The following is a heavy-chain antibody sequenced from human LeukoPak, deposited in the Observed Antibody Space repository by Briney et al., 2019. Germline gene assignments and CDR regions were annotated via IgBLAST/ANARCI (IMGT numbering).Heavy chain of an antibody. CDR2: ISYDGSNR. CDR3: ARQFGYSSSWELGDYYYYGMDV. D-gene: IGHD6-13*01. CDR1: GFTFSSYA. V-gene: IGHV3-30-3*01. Sequence: PGGSLRLSCAASGFTFSSYAMHWVRQAPGKGLEWVAVISYDGSNRYYADSVKGRFTISRDNSKNTLYLQMNSLRAEDTAVYYCARQFGYSSSWELGDYYYYGMDVWGQGTTVTVS. J-gene: IGHJ6*02.